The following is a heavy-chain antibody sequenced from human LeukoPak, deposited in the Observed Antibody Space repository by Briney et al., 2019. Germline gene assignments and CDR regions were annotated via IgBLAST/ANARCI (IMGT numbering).Heavy chain of an antibody. CDR2: INHSGST. CDR1: GGSSSGYY. D-gene: IGHD1-26*01. V-gene: IGHV4-34*01. J-gene: IGHJ4*02. CDR3: ARWVVGATRDYFDY. Sequence: SETLSLTCAVYGGSSSGYYWSWIRQPPGKGLEWIGEINHSGSTNYNPSLKSRVTISVDTSKNQFSLKLSSVTAADTAVYYCARWVVGATRDYFDYWGQGTLVTVSS.